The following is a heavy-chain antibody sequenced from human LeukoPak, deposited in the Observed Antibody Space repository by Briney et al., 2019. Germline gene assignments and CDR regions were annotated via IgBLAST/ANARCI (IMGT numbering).Heavy chain of an antibody. Sequence: PSETLSLTCTVSGGSISSYYWSWIRQPPGKGLEWIGYIYYSGSTNYNPSLKSRVTISVVTSKNQLSLKLSSVTAADTAVYYCARDPLVKGPYFYYYGMDVWGQGTTVTVSS. CDR3: ARDPLVKGPYFYYYGMDV. CDR2: IYYSGST. D-gene: IGHD2-2*01. J-gene: IGHJ6*02. V-gene: IGHV4-59*01. CDR1: GGSISSYY.